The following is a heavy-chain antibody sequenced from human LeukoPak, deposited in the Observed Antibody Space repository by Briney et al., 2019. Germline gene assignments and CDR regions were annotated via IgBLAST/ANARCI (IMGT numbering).Heavy chain of an antibody. CDR3: ARDYGDYGEYFQH. CDR1: GFTFSSYS. D-gene: IGHD4-17*01. V-gene: IGHV3-21*01. J-gene: IGHJ1*01. Sequence: GGSLRLSCAASGFTFSSYSMNWVRQAPGKGLEWVSSISSSSSYMYYADPVKGRFTISRDNAKNSLYLQMNSLRAEDTAVYYCARDYGDYGEYFQHWGQGTLVTVSS. CDR2: ISSSSSYM.